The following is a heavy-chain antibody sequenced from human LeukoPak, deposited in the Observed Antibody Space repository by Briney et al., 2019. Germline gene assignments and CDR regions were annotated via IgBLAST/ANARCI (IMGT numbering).Heavy chain of an antibody. J-gene: IGHJ4*02. V-gene: IGHV3-21*01. CDR3: ASAGGGSWEFDY. CDR1: GFTFSSYS. D-gene: IGHD2-15*01. Sequence: GGSLRLSCAASGFTFSSYSMNWVRQAPGKGLEWVSSISSSSSYIYYADSVKGRFTISRDNAKNSLYLQMSSLRAEDTAVYYCASAGGGSWEFDYWGQGTLVTVSS. CDR2: ISSSSSYI.